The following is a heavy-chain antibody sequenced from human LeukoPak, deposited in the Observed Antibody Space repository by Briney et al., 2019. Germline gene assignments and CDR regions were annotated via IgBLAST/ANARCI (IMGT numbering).Heavy chain of an antibody. Sequence: GASVKVSCKASGYTFTSYGISWVRQAPGQGLEWMGWISAYNGNTNYAQKLQGRVTMTTDTSTSTAYMELRSLRSDDTAVYYCARVPQILYSSSPGFDYWGQGTLVTVPS. V-gene: IGHV1-18*01. CDR2: ISAYNGNT. D-gene: IGHD6-6*01. CDR3: ARVPQILYSSSPGFDY. J-gene: IGHJ4*02. CDR1: GYTFTSYG.